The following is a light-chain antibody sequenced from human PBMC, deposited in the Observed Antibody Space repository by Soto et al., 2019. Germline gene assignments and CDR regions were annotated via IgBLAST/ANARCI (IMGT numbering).Light chain of an antibody. CDR3: QHYNSYPEA. J-gene: IGKJ1*01. CDR2: KAS. Sequence: IRMTQSPSSFSASTGDRVTITCRASQTISSWLAWYQKKPGKDPKLLIYKASTLKSGVPSRFSGSGSGTEFTLTISRLQTDDFATYYCQHYNSYPEAFGQGTKVDIK. V-gene: IGKV1-5*03. CDR1: QTISSW.